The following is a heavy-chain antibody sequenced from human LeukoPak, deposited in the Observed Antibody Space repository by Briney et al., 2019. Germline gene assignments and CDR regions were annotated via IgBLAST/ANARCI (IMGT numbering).Heavy chain of an antibody. CDR1: GGSVSSGGYY. CDR3: ARAYYYDSSGYDY. V-gene: IGHV4-31*03. CDR2: IYYSGST. J-gene: IGHJ4*02. Sequence: PSETLSLTCTVSGGSVSSGGYYWSWIRQHPGKGLEWIGYIYYSGSTYYNPSLKSRVTISVDTSKNQFSLKLSSVTAADTAVYYCARAYYYDSSGYDYWGQGTLVTVSS. D-gene: IGHD3-22*01.